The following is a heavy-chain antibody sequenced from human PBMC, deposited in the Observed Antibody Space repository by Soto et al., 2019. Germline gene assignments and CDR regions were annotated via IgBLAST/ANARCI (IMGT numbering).Heavy chain of an antibody. CDR1: GYSFTIFP. Sequence: QVQLVQSGAEVKKPGASVKVSCKASGYSFTIFPIHWVRQAPGQGLECMGWINAANGYTRYSQKFQGRVTITRDTSATTAYMDLSSLTSEDTAVYYCARGGGLDDWGQGTLSTVSS. D-gene: IGHD3-10*01. CDR3: ARGGGLDD. V-gene: IGHV1-3*01. CDR2: INAANGYT. J-gene: IGHJ4*02.